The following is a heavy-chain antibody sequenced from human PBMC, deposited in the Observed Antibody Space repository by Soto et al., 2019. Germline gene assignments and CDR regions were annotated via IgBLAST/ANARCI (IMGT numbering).Heavy chain of an antibody. CDR3: ASLTSWSQEYYYGMDV. J-gene: IGHJ6*02. D-gene: IGHD2-2*01. V-gene: IGHV3-49*03. CDR2: IRSKGYGGTT. Sequence: GGSLRLSCTGSGFTFGDFGMSWFRQAPGKGLEWLSFIRSKGYGGTTESAASVRGRFITSRDDSKSIAYLQMNSLKTEDTAVYYCASLTSWSQEYYYGMDVWGQGTTVTVSS. CDR1: GFTFGDFG.